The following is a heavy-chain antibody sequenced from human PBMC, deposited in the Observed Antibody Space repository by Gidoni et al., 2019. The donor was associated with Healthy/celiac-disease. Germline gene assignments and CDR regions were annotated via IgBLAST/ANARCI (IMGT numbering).Heavy chain of an antibody. D-gene: IGHD1-26*01. CDR2: INAGNGNT. Sequence: QVQLVQSGAEVKKPGASVKVSCKVSGSTFTSYAMHWVRQAPGQRLEWMGWINAGNGNTKYSQKFQGRVTITRDTSASTAYMELSSLRSEDTAVYYCARARSEVGATRFDPWGQGTLVTVSS. J-gene: IGHJ5*02. V-gene: IGHV1-3*01. CDR3: ARARSEVGATRFDP. CDR1: GSTFTSYA.